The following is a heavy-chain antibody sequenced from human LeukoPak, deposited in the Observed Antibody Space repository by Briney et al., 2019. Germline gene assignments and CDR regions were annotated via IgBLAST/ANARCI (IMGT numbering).Heavy chain of an antibody. CDR1: GFTFSSHW. D-gene: IGHD3-10*01. V-gene: IGHV3-33*08. CDR2: IWYDGSKT. J-gene: IGHJ4*02. Sequence: PGGSLRLSCVDSGFTFSSHWMHWVRQAPGKGLEWVAIIWYDGSKTYYADSVKGRFTISRDDSRNTLYLQMNSLRVEDTAVYYCARAVQGVTLDYWGQGTLVTVAS. CDR3: ARAVQGVTLDY.